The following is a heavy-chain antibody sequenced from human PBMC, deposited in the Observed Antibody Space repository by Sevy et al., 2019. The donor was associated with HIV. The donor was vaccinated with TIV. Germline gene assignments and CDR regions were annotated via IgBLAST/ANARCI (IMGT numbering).Heavy chain of an antibody. Sequence: GGSLRLSCAASGFRFSDYSMHWVRLAPGKGLEWVAVISYDGRNNKYNVDSVKGRFTISRDNSKNTLFLQMNSLRAEDSAIYYCARDRGEILHSAFDYWGQGTLVTVSS. D-gene: IGHD3-16*01. CDR1: GFRFSDYS. J-gene: IGHJ4*02. V-gene: IGHV3-30*14. CDR3: ARDRGEILHSAFDY. CDR2: ISYDGRNNK.